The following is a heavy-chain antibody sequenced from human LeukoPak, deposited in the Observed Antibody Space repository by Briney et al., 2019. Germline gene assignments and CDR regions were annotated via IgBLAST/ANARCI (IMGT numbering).Heavy chain of an antibody. CDR2: IYYSGST. Sequence: SETLSLTCTVSGGSISSYYWSWIRQPPGKGLEWIGYIYYSGSTNYNPSLKSRVTISVDTSKDQFSLKLSSVTAADTAVYYCAAHSSSWYYFDYWGQGTLVTVSS. J-gene: IGHJ4*02. D-gene: IGHD6-13*01. V-gene: IGHV4-59*01. CDR3: AAHSSSWYYFDY. CDR1: GGSISSYY.